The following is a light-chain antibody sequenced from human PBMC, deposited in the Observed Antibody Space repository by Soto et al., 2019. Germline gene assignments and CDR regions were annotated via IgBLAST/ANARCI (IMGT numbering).Light chain of an antibody. CDR2: IND. CDR1: SSNIGSNT. J-gene: IGLJ2*01. Sequence: QSVLTQPPSASGTPGQRVTIPCSGSSSNIGSNTVEWYQQLPGAAPKLLIYINDQRPSGVPDRFSGSRSGASASLGINGLQSADDADYYCAAWDDRLNAVIFGGGTKLTVL. CDR3: AAWDDRLNAVI. V-gene: IGLV1-44*01.